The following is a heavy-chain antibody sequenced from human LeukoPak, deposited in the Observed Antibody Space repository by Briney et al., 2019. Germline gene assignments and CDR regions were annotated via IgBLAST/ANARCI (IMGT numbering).Heavy chain of an antibody. J-gene: IGHJ3*02. CDR2: IFYSGST. V-gene: IGHV4-39*07. Sequence: PSETLSLTCTVSGGSISTSNYYWGWIRQPPGKGLEWIGNIFYSGSTYYSPSLKSRVTISLDTSRNQFSLKLTSVTAADTAVYYCARGRGTLGVGDNSGAFDIWGQGTMVTVSS. CDR3: ARGRGTLGVGDNSGAFDI. CDR1: GGSISTSNYY. D-gene: IGHD3-16*01.